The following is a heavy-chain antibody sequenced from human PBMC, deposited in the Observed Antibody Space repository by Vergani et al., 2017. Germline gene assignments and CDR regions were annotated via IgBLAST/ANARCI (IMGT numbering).Heavy chain of an antibody. Sequence: EVQLVQSGAEVKKPGESLRISCKGSGYSFTSYWIGWVRQKPGKGLEWMGIIYPGDSDTRYSPSFQGQVTISADKSISTAYLQWSSLKASDTAMYYCARHRGYCGSGTYLYYYYAMDVWGQGTTVTVSS. CDR3: ARHRGYCGSGTYLYYYYAMDV. V-gene: IGHV5-51*01. CDR1: GYSFTSYW. J-gene: IGHJ6*02. D-gene: IGHD3-10*01. CDR2: IYPGDSDT.